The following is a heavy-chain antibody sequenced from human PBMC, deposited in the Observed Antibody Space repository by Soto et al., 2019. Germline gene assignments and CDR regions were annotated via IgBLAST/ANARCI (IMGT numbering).Heavy chain of an antibody. CDR3: ARDSLYYYDSSGYYAGMDV. Sequence: GGSLRLSCAASGFTFSSYSMSWFRQAPGKGLEWVSYISSSSSTIYYADSVKGRFTISRDNAKNSLYLQMNSLRDEDTAVYYCARDSLYYYDSSGYYAGMDVWGQGTTVTVSS. J-gene: IGHJ6*02. D-gene: IGHD3-22*01. CDR2: ISSSSSTI. CDR1: GFTFSSYS. V-gene: IGHV3-48*02.